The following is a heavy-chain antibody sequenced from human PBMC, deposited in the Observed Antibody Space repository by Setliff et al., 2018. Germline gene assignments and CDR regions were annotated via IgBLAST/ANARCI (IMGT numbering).Heavy chain of an antibody. Sequence: PSETLSLTCAVYGGSFSTYYWIWIRQPPGKGLEWIGEINHSGSTNYNPSLKSRVTISVDTSKNQFSLILGSVTAADTAVYYCASERESASRQTYFDSWGQGTLVTVSS. CDR1: GGSFSTYY. J-gene: IGHJ4*02. CDR2: INHSGST. CDR3: ASERESASRQTYFDS. V-gene: IGHV4-34*01. D-gene: IGHD2-15*01.